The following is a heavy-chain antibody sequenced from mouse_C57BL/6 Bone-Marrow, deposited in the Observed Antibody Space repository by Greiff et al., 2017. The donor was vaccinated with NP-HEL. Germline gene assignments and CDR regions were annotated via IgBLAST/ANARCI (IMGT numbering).Heavy chain of an antibody. CDR3: ARSLYYYGKGIFDY. CDR1: GFTFTDYY. CDR2: IRNKANGYTT. J-gene: IGHJ2*01. V-gene: IGHV7-3*01. Sequence: EVQRVESGGGLVQPGGSLSLSCAASGFTFTDYYMSWVRQPPGKALEWLGFIRNKANGYTTEYSASVKGRFTISRDSSQSILYLQMNALRAEDSATYYCARSLYYYGKGIFDYWGQGTTLTVSS. D-gene: IGHD1-1*01.